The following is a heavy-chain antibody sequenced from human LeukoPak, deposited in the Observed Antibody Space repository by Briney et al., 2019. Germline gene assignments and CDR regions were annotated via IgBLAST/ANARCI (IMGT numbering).Heavy chain of an antibody. CDR2: IIPIFGTA. V-gene: IGHV1-69*13. J-gene: IGHJ4*02. D-gene: IGHD5-18*01. CDR1: GGTFSSYT. CDR3: ASNPRGYSYGSDY. Sequence: GASVKVSCKASGGTFSSYTISWVRQAPGQGLEWMGGIIPIFGTANYAQKFQGRVTITADESTSTAYMELSSLRSEDTAVYYCASNPRGYSYGSDYWGQGTLVTVSS.